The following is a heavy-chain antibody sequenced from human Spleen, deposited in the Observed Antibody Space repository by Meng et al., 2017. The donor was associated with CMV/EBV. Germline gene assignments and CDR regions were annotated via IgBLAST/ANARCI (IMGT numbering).Heavy chain of an antibody. Sequence: ASVKVSCKASGYTFTAHYFHWVRQATGQGLEWMGWMNPNSGNTGYAQKFQGRVTMTRNTSISTAYMELSSLRSEDTAVYYCARGRVGRSYLVYWGQGTLVTVSS. J-gene: IGHJ4*02. CDR3: ARGRVGRSYLVY. V-gene: IGHV1-8*02. CDR1: GYTFTAHY. CDR2: MNPNSGNT. D-gene: IGHD2-15*01.